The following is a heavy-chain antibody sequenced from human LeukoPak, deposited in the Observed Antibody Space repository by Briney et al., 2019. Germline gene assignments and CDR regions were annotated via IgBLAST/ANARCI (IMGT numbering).Heavy chain of an antibody. CDR3: ARDIPTYSSSWPIDY. D-gene: IGHD6-13*01. Sequence: GRSLRLSCAASGFTFSSYSMNWVRQAPGKGLEWVSSISSSSSYIYYPGSVKGRFTISRDNAKNSLYLQMNSLRAEDTAVYYCARDIPTYSSSWPIDYWGQGTLVTVSS. J-gene: IGHJ4*02. CDR2: ISSSSSYI. CDR1: GFTFSSYS. V-gene: IGHV3-21*01.